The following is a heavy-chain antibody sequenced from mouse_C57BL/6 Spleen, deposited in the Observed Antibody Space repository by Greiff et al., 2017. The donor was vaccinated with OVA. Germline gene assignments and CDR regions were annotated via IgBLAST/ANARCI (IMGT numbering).Heavy chain of an antibody. J-gene: IGHJ3*01. Sequence: EVKLVESGPGLVKPSQSLSLTCSVTGYSITSGYYWNWIRQFPGNKLEWMGYISYDGSNNYNPSLKNRISITRDTSKNQFFLKLNSVTTEDTATYYCARGSSYGFAYWGQGTLVTVSA. V-gene: IGHV3-6*01. D-gene: IGHD2-12*01. CDR1: GYSITSGYY. CDR3: ARGSSYGFAY. CDR2: ISYDGSN.